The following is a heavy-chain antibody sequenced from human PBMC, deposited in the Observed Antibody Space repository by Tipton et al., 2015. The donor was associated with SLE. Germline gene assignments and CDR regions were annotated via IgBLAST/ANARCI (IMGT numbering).Heavy chain of an antibody. J-gene: IGHJ4*02. CDR1: GGTFSSYA. D-gene: IGHD4-17*01. CDR3: ARHKRRGGPTTVTTEFDY. V-gene: IGHV4-59*08. Sequence: QLVQSGAEVKKPGSSVKVSCKASGGTFSSYAISWIRQPPGKGLEWIGYIYYSGSTNYNPSLKSRVTISVDTSKTQFSLKLSSVAAADTAVYYCARHKRRGGPTTVTTEFDYWGQGTLVTVSS. CDR2: IYYSGST.